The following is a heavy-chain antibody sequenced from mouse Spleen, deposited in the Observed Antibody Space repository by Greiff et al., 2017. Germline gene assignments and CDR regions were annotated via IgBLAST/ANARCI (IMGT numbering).Heavy chain of an antibody. CDR3: ARRGTGTLFDY. J-gene: IGHJ2*01. CDR1: GFTFSSYA. D-gene: IGHD4-1*01. V-gene: IGHV5-9-1*01. CDR2: ISSGGSYT. Sequence: DVMLVESGGGLVKPGGSLKLSCAASGFTFSSYAMSWVRQTPEKRLEWVATISSGGSYTYYPDSVKGRFTISRDNAKNTLYLQMSSLRSEDTAMYYCARRGTGTLFDYWGQGTTLTVSS.